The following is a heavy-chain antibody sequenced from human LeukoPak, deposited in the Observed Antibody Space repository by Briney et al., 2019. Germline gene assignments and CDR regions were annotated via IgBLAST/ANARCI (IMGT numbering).Heavy chain of an antibody. V-gene: IGHV3-48*03. Sequence: GGSLRLSCAASGFTFSSYEMNWVRQAPGKGLEWVSYISSSGSTIYYADSVKGRVTISRENAKNSLYLQMNSLRAEDTAVYYCARDKGYSYGREDYWGQGTLVTVSS. D-gene: IGHD5-18*01. CDR1: GFTFSSYE. CDR2: ISSSGSTI. J-gene: IGHJ4*02. CDR3: ARDKGYSYGREDY.